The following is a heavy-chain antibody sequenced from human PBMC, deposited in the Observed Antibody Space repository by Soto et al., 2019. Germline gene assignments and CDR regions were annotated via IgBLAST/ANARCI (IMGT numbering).Heavy chain of an antibody. J-gene: IGHJ3*02. Sequence: GGSLRLSCAASGFTFSSYGMHWVRQAPGKGLEWVAVIWYDGSNKYYADSVKGRFTISRDNSKNTLYLQMNSLRAEDTAEYYCARPSTTVVTPAAFDIWGQGTMVTVSS. CDR3: ARPSTTVVTPAAFDI. CDR1: GFTFSSYG. D-gene: IGHD4-17*01. CDR2: IWYDGSNK. V-gene: IGHV3-33*01.